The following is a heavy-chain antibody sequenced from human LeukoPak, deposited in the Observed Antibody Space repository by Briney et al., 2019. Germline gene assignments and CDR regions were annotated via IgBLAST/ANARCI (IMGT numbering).Heavy chain of an antibody. CDR1: GFTFSSYG. D-gene: IGHD2-21*02. J-gene: IGHJ4*02. V-gene: IGHV3-30*02. CDR2: IRYDGSNK. Sequence: GGSLRLSCAASGFTFSSYGMHWVRQAPGKGLEWVAFIRYDGSNKYYADSVKGRFTISRDSSKNALYLQMNSLRAEDTAVYYCAKDAYRLPLTATDYWGQGTLVTVSS. CDR3: AKDAYRLPLTATDY.